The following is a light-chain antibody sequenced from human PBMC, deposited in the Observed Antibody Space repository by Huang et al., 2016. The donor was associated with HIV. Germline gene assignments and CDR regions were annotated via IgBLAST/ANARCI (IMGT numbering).Light chain of an antibody. J-gene: IGKJ2*01. CDR2: LTS. V-gene: IGKV2-28*01. Sequence: EIVMTQSPLSLPVSPGHPASISCTSSQNLLHSSGHNRLDWYLQKPGQSPQLLIFLTSNRASGIPDKFTGSGSGTNFTLAINKVQPDDVGIYYCMQGLQTPPTFGQGTKLEI. CDR3: MQGLQTPPT. CDR1: QNLLHSSGHNR.